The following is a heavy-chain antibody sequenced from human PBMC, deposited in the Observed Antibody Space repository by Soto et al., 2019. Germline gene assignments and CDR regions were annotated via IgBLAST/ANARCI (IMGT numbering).Heavy chain of an antibody. CDR1: GFTFSSYS. CDR2: ISSGSSI. Sequence: GGSLRLSCAASGFTFSSYSMNWVRQAPGKGLEWVSYISSGSSIYYADSVKGRFTISRDNAKNSLYLQMNSLRDEDTAVYYCARDLGYGLFDYCGQGTLVT. J-gene: IGHJ4*02. V-gene: IGHV3-48*02. CDR3: ARDLGYGLFDY. D-gene: IGHD5-18*01.